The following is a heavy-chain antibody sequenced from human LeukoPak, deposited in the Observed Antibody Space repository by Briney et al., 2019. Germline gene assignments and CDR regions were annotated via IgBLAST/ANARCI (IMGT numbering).Heavy chain of an antibody. CDR2: ISGSGGST. V-gene: IGHV3-23*01. D-gene: IGHD3-16*01. Sequence: GGSLRLSCAASGFTFSSYAMSWVRQAPGKGPKWVSAISGSGGSTYYADSVKGRFTISRDNSKNTLYLQMNSLRAEDTAVYYCAKDYAGFPSYYFDYWGQGTLVTVSS. CDR1: GFTFSSYA. CDR3: AKDYAGFPSYYFDY. J-gene: IGHJ4*02.